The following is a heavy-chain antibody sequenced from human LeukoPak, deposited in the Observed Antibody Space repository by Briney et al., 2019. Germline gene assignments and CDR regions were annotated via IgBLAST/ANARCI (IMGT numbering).Heavy chain of an antibody. CDR1: GFTFSSYG. CDR3: AKDTSYYYDSSGSFDY. V-gene: IGHV3-9*01. D-gene: IGHD3-22*01. Sequence: GRTLRLSCAASGFTFSSYGMSWVRQAPGKGLEWVSGISWNSGSIGYADSVKGRFTISRDNAKNSLYLQMNSLRAEDTALYYCAKDTSYYYDSSGSFDYWGQGTLVTVSS. J-gene: IGHJ4*02. CDR2: ISWNSGSI.